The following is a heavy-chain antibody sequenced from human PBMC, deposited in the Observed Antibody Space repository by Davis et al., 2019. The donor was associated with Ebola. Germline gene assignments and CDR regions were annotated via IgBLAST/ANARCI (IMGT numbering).Heavy chain of an antibody. J-gene: IGHJ6*02. CDR2: INSDGSST. D-gene: IGHD5-24*01. V-gene: IGHV3-74*01. CDR3: ARREKNGLLVEMATTSQTPVAVYYGMDV. CDR1: GFTFSSYW. Sequence: PGGSLRLSCAASGFTFSSYWMHWVRQAPGKGLVWVSRINSDGSSTSYADSVKGRFTISRDNAKNTLYQQMNSLRAEDTAVYYCARREKNGLLVEMATTSQTPVAVYYGMDVWGQGTTVTVSS.